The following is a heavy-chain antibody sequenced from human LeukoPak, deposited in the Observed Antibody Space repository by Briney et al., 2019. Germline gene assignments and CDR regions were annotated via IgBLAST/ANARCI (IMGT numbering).Heavy chain of an antibody. D-gene: IGHD2-2*01. CDR3: ARRQGCSSTSCPPDY. CDR1: GYIFNTYW. CDR2: IYPGDSDT. V-gene: IGHV5-51*01. Sequence: GASLEISCRGSGYIFNTYWIGWVRQLPGKGLEWMGIIYPGDSDTRYSPSFQGQVTMSADKSITTAYLQWSSLKASDTAMYYCARRQGCSSTSCPPDYWGQGTLVTVSS. J-gene: IGHJ4*02.